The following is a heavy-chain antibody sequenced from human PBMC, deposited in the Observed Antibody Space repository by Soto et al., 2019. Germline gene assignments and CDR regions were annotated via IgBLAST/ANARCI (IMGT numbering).Heavy chain of an antibody. CDR1: GYTFLTYG. D-gene: IGHD2-8*02. CDR3: ARALLHTLVVPDFDY. V-gene: IGHV1-18*01. Sequence: QVLLVQSGAEVKKPGASLKVSCKASGYTFLTYGLTWVRQAPGEGLEGMGWISSYNGITNYARQFQGRVTMTADTSTNTGYMELRDLRSDDTAVYFCARALLHTLVVPDFDYWGQGTLATVSS. CDR2: ISSYNGIT. J-gene: IGHJ4*02.